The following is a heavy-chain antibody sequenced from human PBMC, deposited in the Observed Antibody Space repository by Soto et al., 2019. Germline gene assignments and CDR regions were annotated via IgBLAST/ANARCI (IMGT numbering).Heavy chain of an antibody. Sequence: PGGSLRLSCAASGFTFSSYWMHWVRQAPGKGLVWVSRINSDGSSTSYADSVKGRFTISRDNAKNTLYLQMNSLRAEDTAVYYCLGSGWSEDIDYWGQGTLVTVSS. D-gene: IGHD6-19*01. CDR3: LGSGWSEDIDY. V-gene: IGHV3-74*01. CDR1: GFTFSSYW. CDR2: INSDGSST. J-gene: IGHJ4*02.